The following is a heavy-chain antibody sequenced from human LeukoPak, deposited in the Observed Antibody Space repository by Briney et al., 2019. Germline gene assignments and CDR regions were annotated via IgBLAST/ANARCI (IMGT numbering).Heavy chain of an antibody. CDR2: MNPNSGNA. CDR3: AISRVVGAARFAFDI. Sequence: ASVKVSCKASGYTFTIYDINWVRQVPGQGLEWMGWMNPNSGNAGYAQMFQGRVTMTRDTSISTAYVELSSLRSEDTAVYYCAISRVVGAARFAFDIWGQGTMITVSS. V-gene: IGHV1-8*01. D-gene: IGHD2-15*01. J-gene: IGHJ3*02. CDR1: GYTFTIYD.